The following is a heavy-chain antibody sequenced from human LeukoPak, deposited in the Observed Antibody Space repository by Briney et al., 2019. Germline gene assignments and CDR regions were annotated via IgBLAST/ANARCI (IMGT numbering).Heavy chain of an antibody. CDR3: AREGWGYDY. V-gene: IGHV3-74*01. J-gene: IGHJ4*02. D-gene: IGHD2-21*01. CDR1: GFTFSSYW. CDR2: INSDGSST. Sequence: GGSLRLSCAASGFTFSSYWMHWVRQAPGKGLVWVSRINSDGSSTSYADSVKGRFSISRDNAKNTLYLRMSSLRAEDTAVYYRAREGWGYDYWGQGTLVTVSS.